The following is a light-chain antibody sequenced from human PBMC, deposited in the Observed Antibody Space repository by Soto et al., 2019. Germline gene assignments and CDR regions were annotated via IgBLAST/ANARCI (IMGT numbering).Light chain of an antibody. Sequence: ETVLTNSPGSLSLSTGERATLSCGGSQSVSRSYLAWYQQKPGQAPRLLIYGASSRATGIPDRFSGSASGTDFTLTINRLEPEDCAVYYCQQYGSSPWTFGQGTKVDIK. CDR3: QQYGSSPWT. J-gene: IGKJ1*01. V-gene: IGKV3-20*01. CDR1: QSVSRSY. CDR2: GAS.